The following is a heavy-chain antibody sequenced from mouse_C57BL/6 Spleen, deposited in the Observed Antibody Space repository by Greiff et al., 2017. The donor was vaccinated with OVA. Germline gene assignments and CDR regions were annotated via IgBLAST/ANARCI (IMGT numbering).Heavy chain of an antibody. CDR1: GYTFTDHT. CDR2: IYPRDGST. V-gene: IGHV1-78*01. CDR3: ARTPYYDYGSSYAMDY. Sequence: QVQLQQSDAELVKPGASVKISCKVSGYTFTDHTIHWMKQRPEQGLEWIGYIYPRDGSTNYNEKFKGKATLTADKSSSTAYMQLNSLTSEDSAVYFCARTPYYDYGSSYAMDYWGQGTSVTVSS. J-gene: IGHJ4*01. D-gene: IGHD1-1*01.